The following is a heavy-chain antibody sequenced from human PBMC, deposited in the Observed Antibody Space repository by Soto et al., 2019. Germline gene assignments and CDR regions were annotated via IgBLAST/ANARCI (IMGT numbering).Heavy chain of an antibody. V-gene: IGHV4-31*03. J-gene: IGHJ6*02. CDR1: GGSISSGGYY. Sequence: LSLTCTVSGGSISSGGYYWSWIRQHPGKGLEWIGYIYYSGSTYYNPSLKSRVTISVDTSKNQLSLKLSSVTAADTAVYYCARDPIEISTDNWNYAYYYYGMDVWGQGTTVTVSS. CDR2: IYYSGST. CDR3: ARDPIEISTDNWNYAYYYYGMDV. D-gene: IGHD1-7*01.